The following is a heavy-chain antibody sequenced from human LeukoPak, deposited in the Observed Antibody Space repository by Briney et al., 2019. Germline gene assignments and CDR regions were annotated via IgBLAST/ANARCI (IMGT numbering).Heavy chain of an antibody. CDR1: GFTFSSYG. V-gene: IGHV3-30*18. CDR3: AKDRLGALYYYDSSGYYRLDY. J-gene: IGHJ4*02. CDR2: ISYYGSNK. D-gene: IGHD3-22*01. Sequence: GRALRLSCAASGFTFSSYGIHWVRQAPGKGLEWVAVISYYGSNKYYADSVKGRFTLSRDNSKDTLYLQMNSLRAEDTAVYYCAKDRLGALYYYDSSGYYRLDYWGQGALVTVSS.